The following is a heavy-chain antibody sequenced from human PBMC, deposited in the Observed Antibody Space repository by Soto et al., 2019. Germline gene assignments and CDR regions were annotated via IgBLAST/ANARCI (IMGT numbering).Heavy chain of an antibody. CDR2: IYSDDNT. CDR3: ARGPYGSGSYSLDY. Sequence: GGSLRLSCAASGFTVSSNYMNWVRQAPGKGLEWVSIIYSDDNTYYADSVKGRFTISRDNSKNTLYLQMTSLRAEDTAVYYCARGPYGSGSYSLDYWGQGTLVTVSS. CDR1: GFTVSSNY. J-gene: IGHJ4*02. D-gene: IGHD3-10*01. V-gene: IGHV3-53*01.